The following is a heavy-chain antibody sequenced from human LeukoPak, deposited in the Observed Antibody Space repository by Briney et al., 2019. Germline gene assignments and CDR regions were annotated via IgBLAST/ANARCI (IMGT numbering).Heavy chain of an antibody. CDR1: GFTFSDYY. V-gene: IGHV3-23*01. CDR3: AKGKQTAFLDWFDP. Sequence: GGSLRLSCAASGFTFSDYYMSWVRQAPGKGLQWVSAISATGGTTYYADSVKGRFTSSRDNSKNVLYLQLSSLRAEDTAIYYCAKGKQTAFLDWFDPWGQGTLVTVSS. D-gene: IGHD2-21*02. J-gene: IGHJ5*02. CDR2: ISATGGTT.